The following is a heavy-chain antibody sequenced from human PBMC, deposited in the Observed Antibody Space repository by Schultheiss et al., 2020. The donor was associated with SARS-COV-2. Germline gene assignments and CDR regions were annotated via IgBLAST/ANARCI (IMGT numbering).Heavy chain of an antibody. J-gene: IGHJ4*02. CDR3: ARDFRAQRVYFGY. CDR2: ISGSGGSA. CDR1: GFTVSSNY. Sequence: GESLKISCAASGFTVSSNYMSWVRQAPGKGLEWVSAISGSGGSAYYADSVKGRFTISRDNSKNSLYLQMNSLGAEDTAVYYCARDFRAQRVYFGYWGQGTLVTVSS. V-gene: IGHV3-23*01.